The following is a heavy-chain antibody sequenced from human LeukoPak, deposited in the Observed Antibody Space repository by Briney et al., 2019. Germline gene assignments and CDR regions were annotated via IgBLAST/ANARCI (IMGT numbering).Heavy chain of an antibody. Sequence: GGSLRLSCAASGFTFSSYGMHWVRQAPGKGLEWVAFIGYDGSNKYYADSVKGRFTISRDNSKNTLYLQMNSLRAEDTAVYYCAKVPATGTDYWGQGTLVTVSS. D-gene: IGHD6-13*01. V-gene: IGHV3-30*02. CDR1: GFTFSSYG. CDR2: IGYDGSNK. J-gene: IGHJ4*02. CDR3: AKVPATGTDY.